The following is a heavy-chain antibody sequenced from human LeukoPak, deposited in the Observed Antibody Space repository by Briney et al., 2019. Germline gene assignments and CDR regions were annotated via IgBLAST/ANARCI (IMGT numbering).Heavy chain of an antibody. CDR3: ARDQRYYYPTWDDAFDI. D-gene: IGHD3-22*01. CDR2: VDPEDGET. J-gene: IGHJ3*02. CDR1: GYTFTDYY. Sequence: VASVKISCKVSGYTFTDYYMHWVQQAPGKGLEWMGLVDPEDGETIYAEKFQGRVTITADTSTDTAYMELSSLRSEDTAVYYCARDQRYYYPTWDDAFDIWGQGTMVTVSS. V-gene: IGHV1-69-2*01.